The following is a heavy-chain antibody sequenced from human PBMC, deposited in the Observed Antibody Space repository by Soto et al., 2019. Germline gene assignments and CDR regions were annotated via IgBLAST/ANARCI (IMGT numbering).Heavy chain of an antibody. V-gene: IGHV1-18*04. D-gene: IGHD3-22*01. J-gene: IGHJ4*02. CDR3: ARDQYYFDSSGYYDF. CDR2: ISPYNGNT. Sequence: QIQLVQSGAEVKKPGASVRVSCETSGYTFVSYGISWVRQAPGQGLEWMGWISPYNGNTNYAEKFKDRVTLTTDTSTDTAFLDLRSLPSDDTAVYFCARDQYYFDSSGYYDFWGQGTLVTVSS. CDR1: GYTFVSYG.